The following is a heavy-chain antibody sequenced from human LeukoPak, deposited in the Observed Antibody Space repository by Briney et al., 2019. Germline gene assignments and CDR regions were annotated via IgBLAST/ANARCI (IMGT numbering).Heavy chain of an antibody. CDR1: GFSFSTAC. CDR3: TTDVRVATWNLDY. J-gene: IGHJ4*02. Sequence: GGSLRLSCAASGFSFSTACMTWVRQAPGKGLEWVGRIKSKTDGGTTEYAAPVKGRFTISRDDSKSTLFLQMHSLKIEDTAVYYCTTDVRVATWNLDYWGQGNLVTVSS. V-gene: IGHV3-15*01. CDR2: IKSKTDGGTT. D-gene: IGHD5-12*01.